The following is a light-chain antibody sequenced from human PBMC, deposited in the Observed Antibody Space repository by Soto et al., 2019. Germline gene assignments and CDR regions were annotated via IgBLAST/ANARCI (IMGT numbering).Light chain of an antibody. CDR3: QQSYSTPTWT. CDR1: QSISSY. Sequence: DIQMTQSPSSLSASVGDRVTITCRASQSISSYLNWYQQKPGKAPKILIYAASSLQSGVPSRFSGSRSWTYFTLTISSLQPEDFATYYCQQSYSTPTWTFGQGTKVEI. V-gene: IGKV1-39*01. CDR2: AAS. J-gene: IGKJ1*01.